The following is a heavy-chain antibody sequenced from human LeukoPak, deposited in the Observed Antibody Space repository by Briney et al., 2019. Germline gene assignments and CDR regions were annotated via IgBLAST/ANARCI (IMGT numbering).Heavy chain of an antibody. V-gene: IGHV1-46*01. D-gene: IGHD3-10*01. CDR1: GYTFTSYY. Sequence: ASVKVPCKASGYTFTSYYMHWVRQAPGQGLEWMGIINPSGGSTSYAQKFQGRVTMTRDTSTSTVYMELSSLRSEDTAVYYCARDAITMVRGVPSHLDYWGQGTLVTVSS. J-gene: IGHJ4*02. CDR2: INPSGGST. CDR3: ARDAITMVRGVPSHLDY.